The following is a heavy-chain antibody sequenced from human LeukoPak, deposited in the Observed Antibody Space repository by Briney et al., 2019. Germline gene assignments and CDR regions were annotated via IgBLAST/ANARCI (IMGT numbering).Heavy chain of an antibody. CDR2: INPNSGGT. CDR3: ARSKGVIVATIFGY. CDR1: GYTFTGYY. J-gene: IGHJ4*02. V-gene: IGHV1-2*02. Sequence: RASVKVSCKASGYTFTGYYMHWVRQAPGQGLEWMGWINPNSGGTNYAQKFQGRVTMTRDTSISTVYMELSRLRSDDTAVYYCARSKGVIVATIFGYWGQGTLVTVSS. D-gene: IGHD5-12*01.